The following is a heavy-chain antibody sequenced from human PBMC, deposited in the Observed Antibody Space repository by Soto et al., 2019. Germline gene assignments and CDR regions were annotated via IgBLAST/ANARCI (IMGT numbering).Heavy chain of an antibody. V-gene: IGHV1-2*04. J-gene: IGHJ2*01. CDR3: ARTISVTTISTHWYFEL. D-gene: IGHD3-3*01. Sequence: ASVKVSCKASGYTFTGYYMHWVRQAPGQGLEWMGWINPNSGGTNYAQKFQGWVTMTRDTSISTAYMELSRLRSDDTAVYYCARTISVTTISTHWYFELWGRGTLVTVSS. CDR2: INPNSGGT. CDR1: GYTFTGYY.